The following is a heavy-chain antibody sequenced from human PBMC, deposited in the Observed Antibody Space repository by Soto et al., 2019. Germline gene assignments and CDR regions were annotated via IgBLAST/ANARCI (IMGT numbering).Heavy chain of an antibody. Sequence: GGSLRLSCAASGFTFSSYAMSWVRQAPGKGLEWVSAISGSGGSTYYADSVKGRFTISRDNSKNTLYLQMNSLRAEDTAVYYCARCDYGDYYFDYWGQGTLVTVSS. J-gene: IGHJ4*02. CDR1: GFTFSSYA. CDR2: ISGSGGST. V-gene: IGHV3-23*01. CDR3: ARCDYGDYYFDY. D-gene: IGHD4-17*01.